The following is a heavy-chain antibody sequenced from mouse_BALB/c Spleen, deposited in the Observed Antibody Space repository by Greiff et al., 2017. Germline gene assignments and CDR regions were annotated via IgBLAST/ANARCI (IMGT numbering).Heavy chain of an antibody. CDR3: ARPPTPFDY. D-gene: IGHD6-1*01. J-gene: IGHJ2*01. Sequence: VQLQESGAELAKPGASVKMSCKASGYTFTSYWMHWVKQRPGQGLEWIGYINPSTGYTEYNQKFKDKATLTADKSSSTAYMQLSSLTSEDSAVYYCARPPTPFDYWGQGTTLTVSS. CDR2: INPSTGYT. V-gene: IGHV1-7*01. CDR1: GYTFTSYW.